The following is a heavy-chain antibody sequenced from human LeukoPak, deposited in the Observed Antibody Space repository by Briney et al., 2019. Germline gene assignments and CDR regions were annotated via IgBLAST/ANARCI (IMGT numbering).Heavy chain of an antibody. J-gene: IGHJ4*02. CDR3: ARDPGGGFLDY. V-gene: IGHV3-30-3*01. Sequence: GGSLRLSCAASGFTFSSYAMHWVRQAPGKGLEWVAVMSYDGSNKYYADSVKGRFTISRDNSKNTLYLQMNSLRAEDTAVYYCARDPGGGFLDYWGQGTLVTVPS. CDR1: GFTFSSYA. D-gene: IGHD3-16*01. CDR2: MSYDGSNK.